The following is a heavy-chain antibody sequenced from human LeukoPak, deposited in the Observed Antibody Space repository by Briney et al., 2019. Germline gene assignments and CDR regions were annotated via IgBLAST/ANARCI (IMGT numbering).Heavy chain of an antibody. D-gene: IGHD3-10*01. CDR2: ISSSSSYI. CDR1: GFTFSSYS. J-gene: IGHJ6*03. V-gene: IGHV3-21*01. CDR3: ARDRWTRYGSGSSTLPQTYYYYYYMDV. Sequence: PGGSLRLSCAASGFTFSSYSMNWVRQAPGKGLEWVSSISSSSSYIYYADSVKGRFTISRDNAKNSLYLQMNSLRAEDTAVYYCARDRWTRYGSGSSTLPQTYYYYYYMDVWGKGTTVTTSS.